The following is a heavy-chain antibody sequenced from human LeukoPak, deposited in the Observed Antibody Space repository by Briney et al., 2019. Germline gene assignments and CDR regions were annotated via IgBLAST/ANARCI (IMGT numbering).Heavy chain of an antibody. V-gene: IGHV4-59*08. J-gene: IGHJ2*01. CDR2: IYYSGST. CDR1: GASITSYY. Sequence: SETLSLTCTVSGASITSYYWGWIRQPPGKGLERIGYIYYSGSTNYNHSLKWRVSMSIGTSRAQFSLRLSSVTAADTAVYYCARLDPNWYFELWGRGTLVTVSS. CDR3: ARLDPNWYFEL.